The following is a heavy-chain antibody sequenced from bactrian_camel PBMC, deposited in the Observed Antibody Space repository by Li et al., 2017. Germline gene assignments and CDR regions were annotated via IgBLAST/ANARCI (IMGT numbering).Heavy chain of an antibody. CDR1: EYIFSDTD. CDR3: AKDLYYGLGADS. J-gene: IGHJ4*01. V-gene: IGHV3-2*01. D-gene: IGHD1*01. CDR2: IYSASGNT. Sequence: HVQLVESGGGSVQPGGSLKLSCALSEYIFSDTDPTWVRQAPGKGLEWVSRIYSASGNTLYADSVKGRFNISRDNAKNTVYLQMNSLKTEDTAMYYCAKDLYYGLGADSWGQGTQVTVS.